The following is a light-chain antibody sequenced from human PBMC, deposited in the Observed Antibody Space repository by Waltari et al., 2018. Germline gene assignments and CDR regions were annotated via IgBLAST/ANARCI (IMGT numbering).Light chain of an antibody. CDR3: QQYNIWPWT. V-gene: IGKV3-15*01. CDR2: RAS. CDR1: QSASTS. J-gene: IGKJ1*01. Sequence: ELVMTQSPATLSVSPGERASLSCRASQSASTSLAWYQQTPGQAPRLLIYRASTRAAGILDRFSGSGSGTEFTLTISSLQSEDSAIYYCQQYNIWPWTFGQGTKVDIK.